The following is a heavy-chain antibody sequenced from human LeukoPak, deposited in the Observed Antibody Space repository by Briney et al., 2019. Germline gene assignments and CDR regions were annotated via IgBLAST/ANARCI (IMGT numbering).Heavy chain of an antibody. Sequence: GGSLRLSCAASGFSDSGKFMSWVRQAPGKGLEWVSIIHYDGKIRYAGSVGGRFTIYRDDSENALSLQMNSLRVDDTAVYFCASGDGYLQPYWGQGTLVTVSS. CDR3: ASGDGYLQPY. CDR1: GFSDSGKF. D-gene: IGHD2-21*01. V-gene: IGHV3-53*01. J-gene: IGHJ4*02. CDR2: IHYDGKI.